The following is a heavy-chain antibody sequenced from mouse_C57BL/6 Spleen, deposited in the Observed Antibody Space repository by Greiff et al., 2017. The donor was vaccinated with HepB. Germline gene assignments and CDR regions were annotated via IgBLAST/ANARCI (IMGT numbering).Heavy chain of an antibody. CDR1: GYTFTSYW. D-gene: IGHD1-1*01. V-gene: IGHV1-55*01. Sequence: QVHVKQPGAELVKPGASVKMSCKASGYTFTSYWITWVKQRPGQGLEWIGDIYPGSGSTNYNEKFKSKATLTVDTSSSTAYMQLSSLTSEDSAVYYCANYYGSRAPYYAMDYWGQGTSVTVSS. J-gene: IGHJ4*01. CDR3: ANYYGSRAPYYAMDY. CDR2: IYPGSGST.